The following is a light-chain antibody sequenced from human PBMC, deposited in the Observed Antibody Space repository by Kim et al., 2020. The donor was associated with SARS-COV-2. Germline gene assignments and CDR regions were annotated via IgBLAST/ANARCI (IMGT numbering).Light chain of an antibody. CDR1: QTISSW. CDR2: LAS. Sequence: SASVGDRVTTTCRASQTISSWWAWYRQKPGKAPKRLLYLASTLESGVPSRFSGSGSGTEFTLSIDSLQPDGFASYYGQHYIRFPYTCGQGTRLEI. V-gene: IGKV1-5*03. CDR3: QHYIRFPYT. J-gene: IGKJ2*01.